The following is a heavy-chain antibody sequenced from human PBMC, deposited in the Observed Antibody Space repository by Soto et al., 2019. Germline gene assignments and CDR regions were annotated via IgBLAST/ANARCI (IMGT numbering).Heavy chain of an antibody. CDR1: GFTFSSYG. CDR2: ISYDGSNK. Sequence: QVQLVESGGGVVQPGRSLRLSCAASGFTFSSYGMHWVRQAPGKGLEWVAVISYDGSNKYYADSVKGRFTISRDNSKNTLYLQMNSLRAEDTAVYYCAKSDLVRKGWGEGTVVTVSS. D-gene: IGHD2-8*01. CDR3: AKSDLVRKG. J-gene: IGHJ4*02. V-gene: IGHV3-30*18.